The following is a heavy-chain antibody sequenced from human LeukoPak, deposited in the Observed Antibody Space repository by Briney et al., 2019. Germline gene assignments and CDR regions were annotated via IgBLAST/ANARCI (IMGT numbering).Heavy chain of an antibody. J-gene: IGHJ4*02. CDR2: FDPEDGET. Sequence: ASVKVSCKASGGTFSSYAISWVRQAPGKGLEWMGGFDPEDGETIYAQKFQGRVTMTEDTSTDTAYMELSSLRSEDTAVYYCATPGRYYGFDYWGQGTLVTVSS. V-gene: IGHV1-24*01. CDR3: ATPGRYYGFDY. CDR1: GGTFSSYA. D-gene: IGHD3-10*01.